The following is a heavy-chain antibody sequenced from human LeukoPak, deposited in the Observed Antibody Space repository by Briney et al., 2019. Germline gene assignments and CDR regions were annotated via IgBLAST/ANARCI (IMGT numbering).Heavy chain of an antibody. J-gene: IGHJ4*02. CDR3: ARGRGSGSYTHHD. D-gene: IGHD3-10*01. Sequence: SETLSLTCTVSGGSISSYYWSWIRQPPGKGLEWIGYIYYSGSTNYNPSLKSRVTISVDTSKNQFSLKLGSVTAADTAVYYCARGRGSGSYTHHDWGQGTLVTVSS. CDR1: GGSISSYY. V-gene: IGHV4-59*01. CDR2: IYYSGST.